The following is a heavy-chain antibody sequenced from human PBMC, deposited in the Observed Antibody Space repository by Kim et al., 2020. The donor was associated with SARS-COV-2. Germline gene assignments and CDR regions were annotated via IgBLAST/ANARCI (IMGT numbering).Heavy chain of an antibody. Sequence: SETLSLTCAVYGGSFSGYYWSWIRQPPGKGLEWIGEINHSGSTNYNPSLKSRVTISVDTSKNQFSLKLSSVTAADTAVYYCARGPEYYYDSSGTLRPGKDAFDIWGQGTMVTVSS. CDR2: INHSGST. D-gene: IGHD3-22*01. J-gene: IGHJ3*02. V-gene: IGHV4-34*01. CDR1: GGSFSGYY. CDR3: ARGPEYYYDSSGTLRPGKDAFDI.